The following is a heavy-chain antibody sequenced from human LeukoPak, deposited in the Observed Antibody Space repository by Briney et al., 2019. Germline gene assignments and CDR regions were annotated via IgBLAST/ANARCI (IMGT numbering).Heavy chain of an antibody. J-gene: IGHJ3*02. CDR2: LSGSGGST. V-gene: IGHV3-23*01. D-gene: IGHD6-13*01. CDR1: GFTFSNYA. Sequence: GGSLRLSCAASGFTFSNYAMSWVRQAPGKGLEWVSSLSGSGGSTYHADSVKGRFTISRDNSKNTLYLQMNSLRAEDTAVYYCAKEHGGSSWYEDAFDIWGQGTMVTVSS. CDR3: AKEHGGSSWYEDAFDI.